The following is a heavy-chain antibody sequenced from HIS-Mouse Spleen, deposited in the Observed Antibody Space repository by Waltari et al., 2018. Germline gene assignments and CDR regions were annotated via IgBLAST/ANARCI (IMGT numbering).Heavy chain of an antibody. V-gene: IGHV4-39*07. CDR1: GGSISSSSYY. CDR2: IYYSGRT. Sequence: QMQLQESGPGLVKPSETLSLTCTVSGGSISSSSYYWGWIRQPPGKGLEWIGSIYYSGRTDDNPSLRSRVTISVDTSNNQFSLKLSSVTAADTAVYYCAREIPYSSSWYDWYFDLWGRGTLVTVSS. J-gene: IGHJ2*01. D-gene: IGHD6-13*01. CDR3: AREIPYSSSWYDWYFDL.